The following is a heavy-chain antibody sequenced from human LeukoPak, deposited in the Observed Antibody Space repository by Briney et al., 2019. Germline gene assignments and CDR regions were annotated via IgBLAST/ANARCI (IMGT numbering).Heavy chain of an antibody. V-gene: IGHV4-34*01. CDR1: GGSFSGYY. Sequence: SETLSLTCAVYGGSFSGYYWSWIRQPPGKGLEWIGEINHSGSTNYNPSLKSRVTISVDTSKNQLSLKPSSVTAADTAVYYCARVNWNYSADYWGQGTLVTVSS. D-gene: IGHD1-7*01. CDR2: INHSGST. CDR3: ARVNWNYSADY. J-gene: IGHJ4*02.